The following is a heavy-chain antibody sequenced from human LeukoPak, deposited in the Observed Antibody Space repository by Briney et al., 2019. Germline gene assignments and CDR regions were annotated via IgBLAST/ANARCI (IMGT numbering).Heavy chain of an antibody. V-gene: IGHV3-30*03. D-gene: IGHD3-9*01. Sequence: GRSLRLSCAASGFIFSTYAMHWVRQAPGKGLEWVAVISYDGSNIFYADSVKGRFTISRDNSKNTVHLEMNSLRVEDTAVYYCVRVSRRYFEWLFHMDVWGNGTTVTVSS. J-gene: IGHJ6*03. CDR3: VRVSRRYFEWLFHMDV. CDR2: ISYDGSNI. CDR1: GFIFSTYA.